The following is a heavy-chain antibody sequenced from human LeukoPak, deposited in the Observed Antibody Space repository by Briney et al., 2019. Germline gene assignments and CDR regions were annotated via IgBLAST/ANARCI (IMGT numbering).Heavy chain of an antibody. Sequence: SETLSLTCTVSSGSISTSNYYWGWVRQPPGKALEWIGNIFYSGSTYYSPSLKSRVTISLDTSRNQFSLKLSSVTAADTAVYYCARDGAYRSGYFDYWGQGTLVTVSS. CDR2: IFYSGST. CDR1: SGSISTSNYY. D-gene: IGHD3-22*01. CDR3: ARDGAYRSGYFDY. J-gene: IGHJ4*02. V-gene: IGHV4-39*07.